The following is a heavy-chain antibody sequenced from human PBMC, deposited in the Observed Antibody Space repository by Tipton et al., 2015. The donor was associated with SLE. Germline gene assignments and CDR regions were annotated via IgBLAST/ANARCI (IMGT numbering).Heavy chain of an antibody. V-gene: IGHV4-34*01. CDR2: INHSGST. D-gene: IGHD2-2*02. Sequence: LRLSCAVYGGSFSGYYWSWIRQPPGKGLEWIGEINHSGSTNYNPSLKSRVTISVDTSKNQFSLKLSSVTAADTAVYYCARGKGYCSSTSCYNDAFDIWGQGTMVTVSS. J-gene: IGHJ3*02. CDR1: GGSFSGYY. CDR3: ARGKGYCSSTSCYNDAFDI.